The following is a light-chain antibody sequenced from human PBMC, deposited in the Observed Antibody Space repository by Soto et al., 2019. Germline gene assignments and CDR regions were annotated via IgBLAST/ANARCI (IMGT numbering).Light chain of an antibody. CDR3: AAWDDSLNGVV. CDR2: SNN. CDR1: SSNIGSNI. Sequence: QSVLTQPPSASGTPGQRVTISCSGSSSNIGSNIVNWDQQLPGTAPKLLIYSNNQRPSGVPDRFSGSKSGTSASLAISGLQSEDEADYHCAAWDDSLNGVVFGGGTKLTVL. J-gene: IGLJ2*01. V-gene: IGLV1-44*01.